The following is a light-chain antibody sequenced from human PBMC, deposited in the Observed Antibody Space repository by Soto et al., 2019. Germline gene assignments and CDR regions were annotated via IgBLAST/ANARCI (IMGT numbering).Light chain of an antibody. CDR3: QHYSGDRAT. J-gene: IGKJ1*01. V-gene: IGKV1-5*03. CDR2: EVS. Sequence: DILLTQPPSTLSGSVGDRVTISFRASQSINKWLAWYQHKPGKAPNLLIYEVSTFHSGVPSRFSGSGSGTEFTLTISSLRPDDFAAYYCQHYSGDRATFGQGTKVDIK. CDR1: QSINKW.